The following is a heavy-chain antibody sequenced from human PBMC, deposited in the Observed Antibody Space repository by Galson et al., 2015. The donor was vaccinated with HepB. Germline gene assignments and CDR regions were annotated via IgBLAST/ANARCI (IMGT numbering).Heavy chain of an antibody. J-gene: IGHJ1*01. D-gene: IGHD1-1*01. V-gene: IGHV1-8*01. CDR1: GYTFTSYD. CDR2: MNPNSGNT. CDR3: AKGSIGVHPIEYFQH. Sequence: SVKVSCKASGYTFTSYDINWVRQATGQGLEWMGWMNPNSGNTGYAQKFQGRVTMTRNTSISTAYMELSSLRSEDTAVYYCAKGSIGVHPIEYFQHWGQGTLVTVSS.